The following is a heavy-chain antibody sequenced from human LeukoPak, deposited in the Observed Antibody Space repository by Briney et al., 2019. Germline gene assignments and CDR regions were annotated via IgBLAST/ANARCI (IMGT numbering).Heavy chain of an antibody. CDR2: IHYSGRT. CDR1: GASISSHY. D-gene: IGHD5-24*01. V-gene: IGHV4-59*11. CDR3: ARDVEAGDGYNYDS. Sequence: PSETLSLTCTVSGASISSHYWNWIRQPPGKGLEWIGYIHYSGRTDYNPSLKSRVTISVDTSKTQFSLKLDSVTAADTALYYCARDVEAGDGYNYDSWGQGTLVTASS. J-gene: IGHJ4*02.